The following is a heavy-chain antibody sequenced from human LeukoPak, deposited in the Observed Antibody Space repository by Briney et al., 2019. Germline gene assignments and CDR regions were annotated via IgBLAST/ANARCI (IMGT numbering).Heavy chain of an antibody. J-gene: IGHJ4*02. Sequence: GGSLRLSCAASGFTFSSYSMNWVRQAPGKGLEGVSSISSSSSYIYYADSVKGRFIISRDNDKTSLYLQMNSLRAEDTAVYYCARARFLEWLFCDYWGQGTLVTVSS. CDR1: GFTFSSYS. V-gene: IGHV3-21*01. CDR3: ARARFLEWLFCDY. D-gene: IGHD3-3*01. CDR2: ISSSSSYI.